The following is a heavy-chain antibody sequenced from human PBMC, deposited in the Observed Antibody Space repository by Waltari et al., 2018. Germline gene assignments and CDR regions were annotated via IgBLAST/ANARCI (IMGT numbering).Heavy chain of an antibody. J-gene: IGHJ4*03. CDR1: GVSVSGYF. CDR2: IRHTGDT. CDR3: ALWESDWRAFRF. V-gene: IGHV4-59*08. Sequence: QVQLQESGPGLVKSSETLSLTCTVSGVSVSGYFWNWIRQAPGKEPEGIGYIRHTGDTKQNPSLKSRVTMSVDTSRNDFSLRLSSVTAADTAVYYCALWESDWRAFRFWGQGTLGTVSS. D-gene: IGHD3-16*01.